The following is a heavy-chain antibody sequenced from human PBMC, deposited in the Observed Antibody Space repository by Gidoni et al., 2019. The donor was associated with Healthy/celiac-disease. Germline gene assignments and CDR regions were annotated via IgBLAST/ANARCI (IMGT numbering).Heavy chain of an antibody. V-gene: IGHV3-23*01. D-gene: IGHD6-6*01. CDR1: GFTFSSYA. Sequence: EVQLLESGGGLVQPGGSLRLSCAASGFTFSSYAMSWVRQAPGKGLEWVSAISGRGGSTYYADSVKGRFTSSRDNSKNTLYLQMNSLRAEDTAVYYCAHGSIAAPLVYWGQGTLVTVSS. J-gene: IGHJ4*02. CDR2: ISGRGGST. CDR3: AHGSIAAPLVY.